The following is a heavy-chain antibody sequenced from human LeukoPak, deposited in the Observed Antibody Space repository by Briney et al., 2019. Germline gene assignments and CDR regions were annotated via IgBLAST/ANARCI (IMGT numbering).Heavy chain of an antibody. V-gene: IGHV3-21*01. CDR3: ARDLESSSCHDY. J-gene: IGHJ4*02. Sequence: GGSLRLSCAASGFTFSSYSMNWVRQAPGKGLEWVSSISSSSYIYYADSVKGRFTISRDNAKNSLYLQMNSLRAEDTAVYYCARDLESSSCHDYWGQGTLVTVSS. D-gene: IGHD6-13*01. CDR2: ISSSSYI. CDR1: GFTFSSYS.